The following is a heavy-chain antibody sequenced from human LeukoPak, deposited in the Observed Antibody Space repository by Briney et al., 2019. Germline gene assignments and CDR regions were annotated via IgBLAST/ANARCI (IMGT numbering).Heavy chain of an antibody. CDR1: GYTFTGYY. J-gene: IGHJ4*02. CDR3: ARSSRLELVDDY. CDR2: INPNSGGT. V-gene: IGHV1-2*02. Sequence: GASVKVSCKASGYTFTGYYMHWVRQAPGQGLEWMGWINPNSGGTNYAQKVQGRVTMTRDTSISTAYMELSRLRSDDTAVYYCARSSRLELVDDYWGQGTLVTVSS. D-gene: IGHD6-6*01.